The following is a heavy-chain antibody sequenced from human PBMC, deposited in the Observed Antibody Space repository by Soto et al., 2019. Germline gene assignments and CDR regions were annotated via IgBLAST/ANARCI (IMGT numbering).Heavy chain of an antibody. CDR2: INAGNGNT. V-gene: IGHV1-3*05. Sequence: QVQLVQSGAEEKKPGASVKVSCKASGYTFTVYAMHWVRQAPGQRLEWMGWINAGNGNTKYSQKFQGRVTITRDTSASTAYMELRSLRSEDTAVCYCARAVAVPADFDYWGQGTLVTVSS. D-gene: IGHD6-19*01. CDR1: GYTFTVYA. J-gene: IGHJ4*02. CDR3: ARAVAVPADFDY.